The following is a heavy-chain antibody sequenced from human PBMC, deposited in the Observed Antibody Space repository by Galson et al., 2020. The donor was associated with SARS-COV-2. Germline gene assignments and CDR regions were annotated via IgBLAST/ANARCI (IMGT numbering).Heavy chain of an antibody. CDR3: AGQGMIVPWDAFDI. J-gene: IGHJ3*02. D-gene: IGHD3-22*01. CDR2: ISAYNGNT. V-gene: IGHV1-18*01. CDR1: GYTFTSYG. Sequence: ASVKVSCKASGYTFTSYGISWVRQAPGQGLEWMGWISAYNGNTNYAQKLQGRVTMTTDTSTSPAYMELRSLRSDDTAVYYCAGQGMIVPWDAFDIWGQGTMVTVSS.